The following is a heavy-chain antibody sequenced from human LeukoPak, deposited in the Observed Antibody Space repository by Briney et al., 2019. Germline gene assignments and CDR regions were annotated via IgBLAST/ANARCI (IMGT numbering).Heavy chain of an antibody. J-gene: IGHJ4*02. V-gene: IGHV3-53*01. CDR1: GFTVSSCY. Sequence: PGGSLRLSCAASGFTVSSCYMNWVRQALGKGLEWVSVIHSGGTTNYADSVKGRFTISRDNSKNTLYLQMNSLRAEDTAVYYCARGTGAFFDYWGQGTLVTVSS. CDR2: IHSGGTT. CDR3: ARGTGAFFDY. D-gene: IGHD1-26*01.